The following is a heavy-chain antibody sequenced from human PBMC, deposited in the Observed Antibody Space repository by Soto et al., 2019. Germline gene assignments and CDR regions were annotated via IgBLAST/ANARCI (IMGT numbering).Heavy chain of an antibody. CDR1: GGSISSSSYY. CDR3: ARQGSGSYNAFDI. D-gene: IGHD1-26*01. V-gene: IGHV4-39*01. CDR2: IYYSGST. Sequence: QLQLQESGPGLVKPSETLSLTCTVSGGSISSSSYYWGWIRQPPGKGLEWIGTIYYSGSTYSNPSLKSRATISVDTSKNQFSLKLSSVTAADTAVYYCARQGSGSYNAFDIWGQGTVVTVSS. J-gene: IGHJ3*02.